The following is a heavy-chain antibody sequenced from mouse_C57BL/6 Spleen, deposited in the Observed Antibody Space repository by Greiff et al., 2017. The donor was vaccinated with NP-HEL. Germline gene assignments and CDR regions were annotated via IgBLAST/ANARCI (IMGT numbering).Heavy chain of an antibody. D-gene: IGHD1-1*01. CDR3: ARWDITTVSWDY. CDR1: GYTFTSYW. CDR2: IDPSDSYT. Sequence: QVQLQQPGAELVKPGASVKLSCKASGYTFTSYWMQWVKQRPGQGLEWIGEIDPSDSYTNYNQKFKGKATLTVDTSSSTAYMQLSSLTSEDSAVYYCARWDITTVSWDYWGQGTSVTVSS. J-gene: IGHJ4*01. V-gene: IGHV1-50*01.